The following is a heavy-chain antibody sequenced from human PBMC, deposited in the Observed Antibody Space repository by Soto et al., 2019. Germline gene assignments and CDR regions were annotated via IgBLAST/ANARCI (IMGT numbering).Heavy chain of an antibody. CDR1: GFTLGSYW. V-gene: IGHV3-7*01. CDR3: ARDSGYDSGSSVNHYLDY. J-gene: IGHJ4*01. D-gene: IGHD3-10*01. Sequence: GSLRLSCAASGFTLGSYWMSWVRQAPGKGLEWLATIKTDASEKKYVDSAKGRFTTSRDNAKNSLYLQMDSLRAEDTAVYYCARDSGYDSGSSVNHYLDYWGHGTLVTVSS. CDR2: IKTDASEK.